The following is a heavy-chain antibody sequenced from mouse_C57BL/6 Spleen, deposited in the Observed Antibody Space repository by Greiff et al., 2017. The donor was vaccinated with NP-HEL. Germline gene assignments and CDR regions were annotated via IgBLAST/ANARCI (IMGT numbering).Heavy chain of an antibody. Sequence: VQLQQSGAELARPGASVKLSCKASGYTFTSYGISWVKQRTGQGLEWIGEIYPRSGNTYYNEKFKGKATLTADKSSSTAYMELRSLTSEDSAVYFCARGRDYYGSSYDYYAMDYWGQGTSVTVSS. J-gene: IGHJ4*01. CDR3: ARGRDYYGSSYDYYAMDY. CDR1: GYTFTSYG. V-gene: IGHV1-81*01. CDR2: IYPRSGNT. D-gene: IGHD1-1*01.